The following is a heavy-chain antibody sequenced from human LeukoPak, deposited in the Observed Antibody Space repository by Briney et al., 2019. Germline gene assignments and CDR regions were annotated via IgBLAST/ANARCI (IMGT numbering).Heavy chain of an antibody. V-gene: IGHV4-31*03. CDR1: GGSISSGGYY. CDR2: IYYSGST. CDR3: AREAVGATGLDY. Sequence: SETLSLTCTVSGGSISSGGYYWSWIRQHPGKGLEWIGYIYYSGSTYYNPSLKSRVTISVDTSKNRFSLKLSSVTAADTAVYYCAREAVGATGLDYWGQGTLVTVSS. J-gene: IGHJ4*02. D-gene: IGHD1-26*01.